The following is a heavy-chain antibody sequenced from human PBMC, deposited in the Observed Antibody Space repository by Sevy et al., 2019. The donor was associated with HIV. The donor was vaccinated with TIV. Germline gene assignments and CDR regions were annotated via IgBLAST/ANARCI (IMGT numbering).Heavy chain of an antibody. Sequence: GGSLRLSCAASGFPFNYHFMNWVRQVPGKGLEWVSYISSASSYINYSDSVKGRFTISRDNAKNLVFVEMNNLRPEDTAVYFCARGDYYGSLYYFDYWGQGTLVTVSS. CDR1: GFPFNYHF. CDR2: ISSASSYI. V-gene: IGHV3-21*01. J-gene: IGHJ4*02. CDR3: ARGDYYGSLYYFDY. D-gene: IGHD3-10*01.